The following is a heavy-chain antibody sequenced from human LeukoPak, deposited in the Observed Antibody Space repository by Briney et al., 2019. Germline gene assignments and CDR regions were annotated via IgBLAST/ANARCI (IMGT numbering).Heavy chain of an antibody. V-gene: IGHV3-15*01. D-gene: IGHD3-22*01. Sequence: GGSLRLSCAASGFTFSNAWMSWVRQAPGKGLEWVGRIKSKTDGGTTDYAAPVKGRFTISRDDSKNTLYLQMNSLKIEDTAVYYCTTFSMIVVVITTWGQGTLVTVSS. CDR1: GFTFSNAW. J-gene: IGHJ4*02. CDR3: TTFSMIVVVITT. CDR2: IKSKTDGGTT.